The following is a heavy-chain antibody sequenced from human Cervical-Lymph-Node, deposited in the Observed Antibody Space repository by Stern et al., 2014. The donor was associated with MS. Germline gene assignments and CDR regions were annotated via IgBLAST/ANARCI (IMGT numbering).Heavy chain of an antibody. V-gene: IGHV1-69*09. CDR1: GGTFSSYA. J-gene: IGHJ4*02. Sequence: QVQLVQSGAEVKKPGSSVKVSCKASGGTFSSYAFSWVRQAPGPGLEWMGRIIPMLNIASYAQKFQGRVTITADTSTITAYMELSSLRSEDTAVYYCARGGIDGYNFDYWGQGTLVTVSS. CDR2: IIPMLNIA. D-gene: IGHD5-24*01. CDR3: ARGGIDGYNFDY.